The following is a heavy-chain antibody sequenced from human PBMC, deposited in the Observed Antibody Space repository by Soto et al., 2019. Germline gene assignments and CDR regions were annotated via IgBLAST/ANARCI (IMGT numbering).Heavy chain of an antibody. CDR1: GRPIRTVAYH. D-gene: IGHD2-15*01. Sequence: SETLSLNFTFAGRPIRTVAYHWHWTHQPPGKGLEWIGYIYYSGATYYNPSLKSRVSISVDTSKNHFSLKLSSVTAADTAVYYCARDSGVNCSGGSCHRWTYMQHWGQG. V-gene: IGHV4-30-4*02. CDR2: IYYSGAT. J-gene: IGHJ1*01. CDR3: ARDSGVNCSGGSCHRWTYMQH.